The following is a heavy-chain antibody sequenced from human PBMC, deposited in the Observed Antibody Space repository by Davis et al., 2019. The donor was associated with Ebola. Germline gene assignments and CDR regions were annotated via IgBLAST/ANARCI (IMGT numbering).Heavy chain of an antibody. V-gene: IGHV1-8*01. J-gene: IGHJ4*02. CDR1: GYTFANYD. CDR2: MNPNSDNT. Sequence: ASVKVSCKASGYTFANYDIHWVRQATGQGLEWLGWMNPNSDNTGYVQMFQGRVTMTRDTSISTAYMELSSLRPEDTAVYYCAQGSGSYIYWGQGTLVTVSS. CDR3: AQGSGSYIY. D-gene: IGHD3-10*01.